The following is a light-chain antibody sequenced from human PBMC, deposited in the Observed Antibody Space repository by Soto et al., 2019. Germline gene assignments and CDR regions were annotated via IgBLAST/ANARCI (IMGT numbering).Light chain of an antibody. J-gene: IGKJ5*01. CDR2: AAS. CDR1: QGISNY. CDR3: QNYDSAPIT. V-gene: IGKV1-27*01. Sequence: DIQMTQSPSSLSASVGNRVSITCRASQGISNYLAWYQQKPGKAPKVLMYAASTLQPGVPSRFSGSGSGTDFTLSTNSLQPDDSATYYCQNYDSAPITFGQGTRLEIK.